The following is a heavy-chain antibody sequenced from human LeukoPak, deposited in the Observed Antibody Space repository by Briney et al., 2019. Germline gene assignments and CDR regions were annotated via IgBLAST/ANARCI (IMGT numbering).Heavy chain of an antibody. V-gene: IGHV3-48*02. CDR3: ARDPGFFDY. CDR1: GFSFSNYA. D-gene: IGHD7-27*01. J-gene: IGHJ4*02. CDR2: ISASSVTI. Sequence: GGCLTLSCAASGFSFSNYAMNWGRQAPGKGLEWVSYISASSVTIYDADSVKGRFTIFRDNAKNSLYLHMNSLRDEDTAVYYCARDPGFFDYWGQGTLVTVSS.